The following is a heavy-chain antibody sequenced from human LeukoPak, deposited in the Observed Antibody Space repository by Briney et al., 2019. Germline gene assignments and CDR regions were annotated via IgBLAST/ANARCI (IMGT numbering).Heavy chain of an antibody. D-gene: IGHD3-10*01. Sequence: SETLSLTCTVSGGSISSSSYYWGWIRQPPGKGLEWIGEINHSGSTNYNPSLKSRVTISVDTSKNQFSLKLSSVTAADTAVYYCASYSITMVRGVSHRRLDYWGQGTLVTVSS. CDR1: GGSISSSSYY. V-gene: IGHV4-39*07. J-gene: IGHJ4*02. CDR3: ASYSITMVRGVSHRRLDY. CDR2: INHSGST.